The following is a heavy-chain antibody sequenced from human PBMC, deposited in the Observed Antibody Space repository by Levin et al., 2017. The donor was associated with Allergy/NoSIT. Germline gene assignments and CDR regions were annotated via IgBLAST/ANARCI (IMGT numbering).Heavy chain of an antibody. CDR3: GRDYGSGYGTDV. D-gene: IGHD3-10*01. Sequence: LGASVKVSCKASGYSFTGYYIHWVRQAPGQGLEWMGWINPNSGGTNYAQKFQGRVTITRDTSISTTYMELSRVRSDDTAVYYCGRDYGSGYGTDVWGQGTTVTVSS. J-gene: IGHJ6*02. CDR1: GYSFTGYY. V-gene: IGHV1-2*03. CDR2: INPNSGGT.